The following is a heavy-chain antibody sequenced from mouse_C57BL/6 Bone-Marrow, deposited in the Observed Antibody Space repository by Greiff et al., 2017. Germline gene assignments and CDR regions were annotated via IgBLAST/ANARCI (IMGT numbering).Heavy chain of an antibody. D-gene: IGHD1-1*01. CDR2: INPSSGYT. CDR3: ARETIYYYGSSYGEDYFDY. V-gene: IGHV1-4*01. Sequence: QVQLKESGAELARPGASVKMSCKASGYTFTSYTMHWVKQRPGQGLEWIGYINPSSGYTKYNQKFKDKATLTADKSSSTAYMQLSSLTSEDSAVYYCARETIYYYGSSYGEDYFDYWGQGTTLTVCS. J-gene: IGHJ2*01. CDR1: GYTFTSYT.